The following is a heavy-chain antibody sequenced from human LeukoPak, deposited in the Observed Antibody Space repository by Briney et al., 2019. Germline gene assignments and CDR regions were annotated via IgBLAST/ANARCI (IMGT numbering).Heavy chain of an antibody. CDR3: AKVSITMVRGVMSY. CDR1: GFTFSSYA. D-gene: IGHD3-10*01. J-gene: IGHJ4*02. V-gene: IGHV3-23*01. CDR2: IRGSGDRT. Sequence: GGSLRLSCAASGFTFSSYAMSWVRQAPGKGLEWVSAIRGSGDRTHYADSVKGRFTISRDNSKNTLYLQMNSLRAEDTAVYYCAKVSITMVRGVMSYWGQGTLVTVSS.